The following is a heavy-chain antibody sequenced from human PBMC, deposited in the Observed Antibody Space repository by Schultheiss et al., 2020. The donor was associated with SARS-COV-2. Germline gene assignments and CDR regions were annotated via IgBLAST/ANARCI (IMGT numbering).Heavy chain of an antibody. Sequence: ASVKVSCKASGGTFSNYAISWVRQAPGQGLEWMGWISAYNGNTNYAQKLQGRVTMTTDTSTSTAYMELRSLRSDDTAVYYCARAPYCGGDCYGTLFDYWGQGTLVTVSS. J-gene: IGHJ4*02. CDR1: GGTFSNYA. CDR2: ISAYNGNT. CDR3: ARAPYCGGDCYGTLFDY. D-gene: IGHD2-21*02. V-gene: IGHV1-18*01.